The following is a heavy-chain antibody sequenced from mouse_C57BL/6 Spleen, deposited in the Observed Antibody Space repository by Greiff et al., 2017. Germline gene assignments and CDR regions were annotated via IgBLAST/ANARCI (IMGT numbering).Heavy chain of an antibody. CDR3: GGESYGNYVGAY. Sequence: QVQLQQSGAELVKPGASVKMSCKASGYTFTSYWITWVKQRPGQGLEWIGDIYPGSGSTNYNEKFKSKATLTVDTSSSTAYMQLSSLTSEDSAVYYCGGESYGNYVGAYWGQGTLVTVSA. CDR2: IYPGSGST. J-gene: IGHJ3*01. CDR1: GYTFTSYW. D-gene: IGHD2-1*01. V-gene: IGHV1-55*01.